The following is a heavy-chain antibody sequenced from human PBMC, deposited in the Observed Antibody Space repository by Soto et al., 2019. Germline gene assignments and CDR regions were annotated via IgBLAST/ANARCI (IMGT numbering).Heavy chain of an antibody. V-gene: IGHV4-31*03. CDR2: IYYSGST. CDR1: GGSISSGGYY. J-gene: IGHJ6*02. CDR3: AGETPVGYYRYYGMDV. D-gene: IGHD3-10*01. Sequence: QVQLQESGPGLVKPSQTLSLTCTVSGGSISSGGYYWSWIRQHPGKGLEWIGYIYYSGSTYYNPSLKSRVTISVDTSKNQFSLKLSSVTAADTAVYYCAGETPVGYYRYYGMDVWGQGTTVTVSS.